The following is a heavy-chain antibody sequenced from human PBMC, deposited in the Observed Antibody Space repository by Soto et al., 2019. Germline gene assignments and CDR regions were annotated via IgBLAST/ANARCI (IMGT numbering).Heavy chain of an antibody. J-gene: IGHJ4*02. V-gene: IGHV1-58*01. Sequence: SVKVSCKASGFTFTSSAVQWVRQARGQRLEWIGWIVVGSGNTNYAQKFQERVTITRDMSTSTAYMELSSLRSEDTAVYYCAADLSGIAVAGTGVDCGQGTMVTVSA. CDR2: IVVGSGNT. CDR1: GFTFTSSA. CDR3: AADLSGIAVAGTGVD. D-gene: IGHD6-19*01.